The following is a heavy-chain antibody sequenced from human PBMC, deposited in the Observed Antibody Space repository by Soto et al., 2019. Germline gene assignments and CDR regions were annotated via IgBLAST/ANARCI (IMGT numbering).Heavy chain of an antibody. CDR1: GFTFSSYW. CDR2: INSDGGST. J-gene: IGHJ4*02. V-gene: IGHV3-74*01. CDR3: ARVRGYSSGWYELYYFDY. D-gene: IGHD6-19*01. Sequence: EVQLVESGGGLVQPGGSLRLSCAASGFTFSSYWMHWVRQAPGKGLVWVSRINSDGGSTSYADSVKGRFTISRDNAKNTLYLQMNSLRAEDTAVYYCARVRGYSSGWYELYYFDYWGQGTLVTVSS.